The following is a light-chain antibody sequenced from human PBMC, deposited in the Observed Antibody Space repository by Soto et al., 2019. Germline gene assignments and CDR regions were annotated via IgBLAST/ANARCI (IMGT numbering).Light chain of an antibody. CDR2: GAS. V-gene: IGKV3-15*01. J-gene: IGKJ2*01. CDR1: QSVSSN. Sequence: ELVMTQSPATLSVSPGERATLSCRASQSVSSNLAWYQQEPGQAPRLLIYGASTRATGTPARFSGSGSGTEFTLTISSLQSEDFAVYFCQQYYNWPPEYTFGQGTKLEIK. CDR3: QQYYNWPPEYT.